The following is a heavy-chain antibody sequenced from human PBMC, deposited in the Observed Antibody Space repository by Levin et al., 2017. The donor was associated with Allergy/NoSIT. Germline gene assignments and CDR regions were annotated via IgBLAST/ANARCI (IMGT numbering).Heavy chain of an antibody. D-gene: IGHD3-9*01. J-gene: IGHJ4*02. CDR3: ARDRAEYDILTGYLN. CDR2: IYSDGTT. Sequence: GGSLRLSCAASGFNVRSSYMSWVRQSPRKGLEWVSMIYSDGTTLYADSVKGRFTISRDTSKNTVYLQMTSLRPDDTAKYYCARDRAEYDILTGYLNWGQGTLVTVSS. V-gene: IGHV3-53*01. CDR1: GFNVRSSY.